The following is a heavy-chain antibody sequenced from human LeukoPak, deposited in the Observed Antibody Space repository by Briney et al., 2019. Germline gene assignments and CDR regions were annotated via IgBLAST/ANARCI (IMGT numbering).Heavy chain of an antibody. J-gene: IGHJ4*02. V-gene: IGHV3-23*01. D-gene: IGHD6-13*01. Sequence: GGSLRLSCAAFGFTFSRSAMTWVRQTPGKGLDWVSSISSSGNTYYADSVEGRFTISRDNSKNMLYLQMNSLRAEDTAVYYCVKGRISEDGLDFWGQGTLVTVSS. CDR2: ISSSGNT. CDR1: GFTFSRSA. CDR3: VKGRISEDGLDF.